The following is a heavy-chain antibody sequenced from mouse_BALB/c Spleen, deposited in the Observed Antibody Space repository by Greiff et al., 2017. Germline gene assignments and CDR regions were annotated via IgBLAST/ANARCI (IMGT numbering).Heavy chain of an antibody. Sequence: VQLQQSGAELARPGASVKLSCKASGYTFTDYYINWVKQRTGQGLEWIGEIYPGSGNTYYNEKFKGKATLTADKSSSTAYMQLSSLTSEDSAVYFCANYYGSSSYAMDYWGQGTSVTVSS. J-gene: IGHJ4*01. V-gene: IGHV1-77*01. CDR2: IYPGSGNT. CDR3: ANYYGSSSYAMDY. D-gene: IGHD1-1*01. CDR1: GYTFTDYY.